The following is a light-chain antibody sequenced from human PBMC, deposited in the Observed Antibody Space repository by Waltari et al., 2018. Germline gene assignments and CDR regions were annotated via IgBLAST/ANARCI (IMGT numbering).Light chain of an antibody. V-gene: IGLV4-60*03. CDR2: LEGSGTY. CDR3: ETSWV. Sequence: QPVLTQSSSASASLGSSVKLTRTLSSGHSTYIIAWHQQQPGKAPRYLMKLEGSGTYNKGSGVPDRFSGSSSGADRYLTISNLQSEDEADYYCETSWVFGGGTKLTVL. J-gene: IGLJ3*02. CDR1: SGHSTYI.